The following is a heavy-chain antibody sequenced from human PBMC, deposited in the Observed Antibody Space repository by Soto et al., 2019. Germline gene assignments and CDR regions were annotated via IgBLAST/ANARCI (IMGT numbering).Heavy chain of an antibody. J-gene: IGHJ3*02. V-gene: IGHV4-30-4*01. CDR2: IYYSGST. CDR1: GGSISSGDYY. D-gene: IGHD2-15*01. Sequence: QVQLQESGPGLVKPSQTLSLTCTVSGGSISSGDYYWSWIRQPPGKGLDWIGYIYYSGSTYYNPSRQSRVTISVDTSKNQFSLKLSSVTAADTAVYYYARVDCSGGSCYSEAYDIWGQGTMVTVSS. CDR3: ARVDCSGGSCYSEAYDI.